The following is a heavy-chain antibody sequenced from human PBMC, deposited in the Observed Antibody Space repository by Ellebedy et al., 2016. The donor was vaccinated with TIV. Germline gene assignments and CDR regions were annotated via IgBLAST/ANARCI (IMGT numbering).Heavy chain of an antibody. CDR1: GGSISSSSYY. Sequence: SETLSLXCTVSGGSISSSSYYWGWIRQPPGKGLEWIGSIYYSGSTNYNPSLKSRVTISVDTSKNQFSLKLSSVTAADTAVYYCASPWGSSSSLGNWGQGTLVTVSS. CDR3: ASPWGSSSSLGN. CDR2: IYYSGST. J-gene: IGHJ4*02. D-gene: IGHD6-6*01. V-gene: IGHV4-39*07.